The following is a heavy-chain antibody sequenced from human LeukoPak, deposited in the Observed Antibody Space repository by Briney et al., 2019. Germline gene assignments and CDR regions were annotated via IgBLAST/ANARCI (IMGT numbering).Heavy chain of an antibody. CDR1: GYIFTNYW. CDR3: AKVNSGTYSGYFDY. Sequence: GESLQISCEGSGYIFTNYWIGWVRQLRGKGLEGMGIIYPGDSDTKDSPSFQGQVTISADKSISTAYLQWSSLKASDTAMYYCAKVNSGTYSGYFDYWGQGTLVTVSS. D-gene: IGHD1-26*01. J-gene: IGHJ4*02. CDR2: IYPGDSDT. V-gene: IGHV5-51*01.